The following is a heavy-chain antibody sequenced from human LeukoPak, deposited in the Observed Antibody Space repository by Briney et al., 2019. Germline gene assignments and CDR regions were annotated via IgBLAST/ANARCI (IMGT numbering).Heavy chain of an antibody. Sequence: GASVKVSCKASGYTFTDYYIHWVRQAPGQGLEWVGRISPKNGVTVYAQNFQGRVTVTRDTSITTAYMELNRLTSDDTAVYFCARVEGSAATSYDWGQGTLLTVS. CDR1: GYTFTDYY. V-gene: IGHV1-2*06. CDR2: ISPKNGVT. J-gene: IGHJ4*02. D-gene: IGHD2-2*01. CDR3: ARVEGSAATSYD.